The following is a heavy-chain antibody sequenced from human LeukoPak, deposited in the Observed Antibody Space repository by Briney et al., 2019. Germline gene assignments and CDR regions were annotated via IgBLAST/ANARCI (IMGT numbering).Heavy chain of an antibody. CDR3: ARAPEDITIFGVVSRGYFDY. Sequence: PSETLSLTCAVYGGSFSGYYWSWIRQPPGKGLEWIGEINHSGSTNYNPSLKSRVTISVDTSKNQFSLKLSSVTAADTAVYYCARAPEDITIFGVVSRGYFDYWGQGTLVTVSS. CDR1: GGSFSGYY. V-gene: IGHV4-34*01. D-gene: IGHD3-3*01. CDR2: INHSGST. J-gene: IGHJ4*02.